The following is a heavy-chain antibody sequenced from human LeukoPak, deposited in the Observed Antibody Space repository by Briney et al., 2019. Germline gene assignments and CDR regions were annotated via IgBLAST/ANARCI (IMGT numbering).Heavy chain of an antibody. D-gene: IGHD2-2*01. CDR1: GFTFSSYE. Sequence: GGSLRLSCAASGFTFSSYEMNWVRQAPGKGLEWVSYISSSGSTIYYADSVKGRFTISRDNAKNSLYLQMNSLRAEDTAVYYCAREIVVVPAAPPDAFDIWGQGTMVTVSS. CDR2: ISSSGSTI. J-gene: IGHJ3*02. CDR3: AREIVVVPAAPPDAFDI. V-gene: IGHV3-48*03.